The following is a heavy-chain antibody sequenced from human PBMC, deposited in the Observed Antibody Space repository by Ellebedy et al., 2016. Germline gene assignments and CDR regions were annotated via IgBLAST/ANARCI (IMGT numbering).Heavy chain of an antibody. V-gene: IGHV3-21*01. CDR1: GFIFNIAG. J-gene: IGHJ4*02. D-gene: IGHD5-12*01. Sequence: GESLKISXAASGFIFNIAGMTWVRQAPGKGLEWVATIVFSGTATYYSDSVKGRFTISRDNAENTLYLQMNSLRAEDTAVYYCARDQYSGYDRAFDYWGQGTLVTVSS. CDR3: ARDQYSGYDRAFDY. CDR2: IVFSGTAT.